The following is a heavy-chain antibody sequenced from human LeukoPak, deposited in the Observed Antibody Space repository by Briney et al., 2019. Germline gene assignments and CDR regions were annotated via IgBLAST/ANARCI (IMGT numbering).Heavy chain of an antibody. CDR3: AREFDCSSTSCYIPGVSSAFDI. CDR2: IIPIFGTA. J-gene: IGHJ3*02. V-gene: IGHV1-69*13. Sequence: SVKVSCKASGGTFISYAISWVRQAPGQGLEWMGGIIPIFGTANYAQKFQGRVTITADESTSTAYMELSSLRSEDTAVYYCAREFDCSSTSCYIPGVSSAFDIWGQGTMVTVSS. CDR1: GGTFISYA. D-gene: IGHD2-2*02.